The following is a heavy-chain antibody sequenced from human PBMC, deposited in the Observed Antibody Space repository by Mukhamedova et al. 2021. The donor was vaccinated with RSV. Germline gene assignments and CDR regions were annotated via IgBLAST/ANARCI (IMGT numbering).Heavy chain of an antibody. V-gene: IGHV1-18*01. D-gene: IGHD3-22*01. CDR2: ISAYNGNT. Sequence: GLEWMGWISAYNGNTNYAQKLQGRVTMTTDTSTSTAYMELRSLRSDDTAVYYCARDAHYYDSSGYPYWYFDLWGRGTLVTVSS. J-gene: IGHJ2*01. CDR3: ARDAHYYDSSGYPYWYFDL.